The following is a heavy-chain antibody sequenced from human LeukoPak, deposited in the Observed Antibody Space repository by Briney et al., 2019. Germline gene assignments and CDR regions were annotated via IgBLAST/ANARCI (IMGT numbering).Heavy chain of an antibody. CDR3: AREDYYGSGSYSPFDY. CDR1: GGTFSSYA. J-gene: IGHJ4*02. V-gene: IGHV1-69*13. Sequence: ASVKVSCKASGGTFSSYAISWVRQAPGQGLEWMGGIIPIFGIANYAQKFQGRVTITADESTSTAYMELSSLRSEDTAVYYCAREDYYGSGSYSPFDYWGQGTLVTVSS. CDR2: IIPIFGIA. D-gene: IGHD3-10*01.